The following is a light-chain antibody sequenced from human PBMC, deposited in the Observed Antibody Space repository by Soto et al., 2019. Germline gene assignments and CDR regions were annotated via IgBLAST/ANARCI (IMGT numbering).Light chain of an antibody. CDR1: QSVSSN. Sequence: EIVLTQSPGTLSLSPGERATLSCGASQSVSSNLAWYQQKPGQAPKLLLYNPSTRATGIPARFSGSGSGTEFTLTISSLQSEDFAIYYCQQYDDWPLTFGGGTKVEIK. V-gene: IGKV3-15*01. CDR3: QQYDDWPLT. J-gene: IGKJ4*01. CDR2: NPS.